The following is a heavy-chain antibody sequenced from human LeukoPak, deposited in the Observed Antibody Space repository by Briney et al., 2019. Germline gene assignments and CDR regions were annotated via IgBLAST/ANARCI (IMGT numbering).Heavy chain of an antibody. CDR3: ARDIAAAGTQGDY. D-gene: IGHD6-13*01. CDR1: GFTFSSYG. V-gene: IGHV3-33*01. Sequence: GGSLRLSCAASGFTFSSYGMHWVRQAPGKGLEWVAVIWYDGSNKYYADSVKGRFTISRDNSKNTLHLQMNSLRAEDTAVYYCARDIAAAGTQGDYWGQGTLVTVSS. J-gene: IGHJ4*02. CDR2: IWYDGSNK.